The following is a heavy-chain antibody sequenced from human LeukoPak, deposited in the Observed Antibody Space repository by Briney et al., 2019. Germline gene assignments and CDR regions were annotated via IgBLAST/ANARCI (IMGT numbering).Heavy chain of an antibody. CDR3: ARYRWLNYYGSGSYYPFDY. CDR2: ISAYNGNT. D-gene: IGHD3-10*01. CDR1: GYTFTSYG. Sequence: GASVKVSCKASGYTFTSYGISWVRQAPGQGLEWMGWISAYNGNTNYAQKLQGRVTMTTDTSTSTAYMELRSLRSDDTAVYYCARYRWLNYYGSGSYYPFDYWGQGTLVTVSS. J-gene: IGHJ4*02. V-gene: IGHV1-18*01.